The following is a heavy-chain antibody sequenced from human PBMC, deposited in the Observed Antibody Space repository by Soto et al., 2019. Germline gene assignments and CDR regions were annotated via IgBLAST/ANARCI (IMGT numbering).Heavy chain of an antibody. Sequence: QITLQESGPTLVKPTQTLTLTCTFSGFSLSSTRMAVGWIRQPPGKALEWLALLYWDDDKRYSAFLKSRLTITKDTSKNQLVLTMSNMDPVDTARYYCAHIVVAGLGYYFDYWGQGTLVTVSS. CDR1: GFSLSSTRMA. CDR2: LYWDDDK. V-gene: IGHV2-5*02. CDR3: AHIVVAGLGYYFDY. D-gene: IGHD6-19*01. J-gene: IGHJ4*02.